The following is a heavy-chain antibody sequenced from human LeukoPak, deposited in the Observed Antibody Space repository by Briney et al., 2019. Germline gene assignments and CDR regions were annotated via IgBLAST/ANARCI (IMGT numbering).Heavy chain of an antibody. D-gene: IGHD3-10*01. Sequence: PSETLSLTCTVSGGSISSYYWSWIRQPPGKGLEWVGYIYSSGSTNYNPSLKSRVTISVDTSKNQFSLKLSSVTAADTAVYYCARDGLGYGSGSYPDYWGQGTLVTVSS. CDR2: IYSSGST. CDR3: ARDGLGYGSGSYPDY. CDR1: GGSISSYY. J-gene: IGHJ4*02. V-gene: IGHV4-59*01.